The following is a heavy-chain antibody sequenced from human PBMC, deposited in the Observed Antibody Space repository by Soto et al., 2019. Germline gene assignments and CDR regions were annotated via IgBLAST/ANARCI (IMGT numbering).Heavy chain of an antibody. V-gene: IGHV3-23*01. CDR3: ANVSRNAGSGSYCDY. J-gene: IGHJ4*02. Sequence: GGSLRLSCAASGFTFSSYAMSWVRQAPGKGLEWVSSISGSSGATYHADSVKGRFTISRDNSKNTLYLQMNSLRVEDTAVYYCANVSRNAGSGSYCDYWGQGSLVIVSS. CDR2: ISGSSGAT. CDR1: GFTFSSYA. D-gene: IGHD3-10*01.